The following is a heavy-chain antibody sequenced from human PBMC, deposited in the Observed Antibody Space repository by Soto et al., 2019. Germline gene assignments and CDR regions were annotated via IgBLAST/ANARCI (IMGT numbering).Heavy chain of an antibody. Sequence: GGSLRLSCAASGFTFRSFTMNWVRQAPGKGLEWVSTISSNSAYIYYTDALRGRFTISRDNAKNSLHLQMNSLRAEDTAVDYCTRDASRDSSARGWFDPWGPRTMVTVSS. CDR1: GFTFRSFT. CDR2: ISSNSAYI. V-gene: IGHV3-21*01. CDR3: TRDASRDSSARGWFDP. D-gene: IGHD6-13*01. J-gene: IGHJ5*02.